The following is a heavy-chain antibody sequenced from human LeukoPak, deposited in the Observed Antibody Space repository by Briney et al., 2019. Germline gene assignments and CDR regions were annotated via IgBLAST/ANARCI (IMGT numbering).Heavy chain of an antibody. V-gene: IGHV3-23*01. CDR1: DFTFSSYA. CDR3: AKVGAYGISGYYYYYFDY. CDR2: ITGSADRT. Sequence: PGGSLRLSCAASDFTFSSYAMTWVRQAPGKGLEWVSAITGSADRTYYADSVKGRFTISRDNSKNTLYLQMNSLRAEDTAIYYCAKVGAYGISGYYYYYFDYWGQGTLVTVSS. J-gene: IGHJ4*02. D-gene: IGHD3-22*01.